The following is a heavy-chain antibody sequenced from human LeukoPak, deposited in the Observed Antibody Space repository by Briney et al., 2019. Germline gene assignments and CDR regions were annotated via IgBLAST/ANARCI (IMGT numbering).Heavy chain of an antibody. V-gene: IGHV4-59*01. CDR3: ARVGLGGDFDY. D-gene: IGHD3/OR15-3a*01. CDR1: GGSISSYY. J-gene: IGHJ4*02. Sequence: SETLSLTCTVSGGSISSYYWSWIRQPPGKGLEWIGYIYYSGSTNYNPSLRSPVTISVDTSKNQFSLKLSSVTAADTAVYYCARVGLGGDFDYWGQGTLVTVSS. CDR2: IYYSGST.